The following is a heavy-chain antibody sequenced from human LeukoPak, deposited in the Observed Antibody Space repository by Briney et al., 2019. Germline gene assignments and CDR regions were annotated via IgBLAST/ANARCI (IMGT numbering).Heavy chain of an antibody. CDR2: INPNSGGT. CDR1: GYTFTGYY. D-gene: IGHD5-12*01. V-gene: IGHV1-2*02. J-gene: IGHJ4*02. CDR3: ANLMRGYSGYADY. Sequence: ASAKVSCKASGYTFTGYYMHWVRQAPGQGLEWMGWINPNSGGTNYAQKFQGRVTMTRDTSISTAYMELSRLRSDDTAVYYCANLMRGYSGYADYWGQGTLVTVSS.